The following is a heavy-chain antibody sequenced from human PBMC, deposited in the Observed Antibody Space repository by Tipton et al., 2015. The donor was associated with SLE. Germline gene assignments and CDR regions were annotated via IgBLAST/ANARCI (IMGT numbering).Heavy chain of an antibody. CDR2: VYYSGGT. V-gene: IGHV4-39*01. CDR3: ARLWPGRGSWVGP. CDR1: GGSISSSSYY. J-gene: IGHJ5*02. Sequence: TLSLTCTVSGGSISSSSYYWGWIRQPPGKGLEWIGSVYYSGGTYYNTSLKSRITISVDTSKNQFSLKLSSVTAADTAVYYCARLWPGRGSWVGPWGQGTLVTVSS. D-gene: IGHD1-1*01.